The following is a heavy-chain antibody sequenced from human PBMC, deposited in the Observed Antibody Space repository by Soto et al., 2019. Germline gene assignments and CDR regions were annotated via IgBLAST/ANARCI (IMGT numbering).Heavy chain of an antibody. CDR3: ARAYSGRLDP. D-gene: IGHD1-26*01. Sequence: QVQLRESGPGLVKPSETLSLTCTVSGGSISSYYWSWIRQPPGKGLEWIGYIYYSGSTNYNPSLKSRVTISVDTSKNQFSLKLSSVTAADTAVYYCARAYSGRLDPWGQGTLVTVSS. CDR2: IYYSGST. J-gene: IGHJ5*02. V-gene: IGHV4-59*01. CDR1: GGSISSYY.